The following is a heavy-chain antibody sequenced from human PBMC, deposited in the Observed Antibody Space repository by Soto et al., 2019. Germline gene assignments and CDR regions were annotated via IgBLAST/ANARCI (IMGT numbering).Heavy chain of an antibody. CDR1: GGTFNNYP. CDR2: SIPIFGTA. Sequence: SVKVSCKASGGTFNNYPITWVRQAPGEGLEWMGGSIPIFGTANYAQKFQGRVTISVDESTSTAYMELSSLRSEDTAVYYCARGRGYSGDDHYYYFDMDVWGQGTTGTV. V-gene: IGHV1-69*13. CDR3: ARGRGYSGDDHYYYFDMDV. J-gene: IGHJ6*02. D-gene: IGHD5-12*01.